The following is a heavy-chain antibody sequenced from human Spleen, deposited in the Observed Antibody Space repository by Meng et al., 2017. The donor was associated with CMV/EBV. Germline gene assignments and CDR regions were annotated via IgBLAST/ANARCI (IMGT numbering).Heavy chain of an antibody. J-gene: IGHJ5*01. V-gene: IGHV3-23*01. D-gene: IGHD3-10*01. CDR1: GFTFRNFA. Sequence: GGSLRLSCAASGFTFRNFAMNWVRQAPGKGLEWVSTINGRGDDTYYPDSVKGRFTISRDNSNNPPYLQMNSLRPEDTALYYCAKDQDRGGSDFDSWGQGTLVTVSS. CDR3: AKDQDRGGSDFDS. CDR2: INGRGDDT.